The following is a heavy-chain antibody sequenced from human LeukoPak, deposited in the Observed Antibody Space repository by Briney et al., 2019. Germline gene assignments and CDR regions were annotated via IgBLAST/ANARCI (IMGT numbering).Heavy chain of an antibody. V-gene: IGHV3-53*05. CDR3: VKLALSGSYDY. D-gene: IGHD1-26*01. Sequence: GGSLRLSCAASGFSVSNKYMSWVRQAPGKGLEWVSVIYTGGDTYYADSVRGRFTIFRDTSKNTVNLQMSSLRAEDTAVYYCVKLALSGSYDYWGQGTLVTVSS. CDR2: IYTGGDT. CDR1: GFSVSNKY. J-gene: IGHJ4*02.